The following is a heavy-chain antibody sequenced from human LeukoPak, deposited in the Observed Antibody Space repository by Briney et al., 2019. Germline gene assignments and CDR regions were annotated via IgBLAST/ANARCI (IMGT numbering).Heavy chain of an antibody. V-gene: IGHV3-33*01. Sequence: GGSLRLSCAASGFTFSSYGMHWVRQAPGKGLEWVAVIWYDGSNKYYADSVKGRFTISGDNSKNMLYLQMNSLRAEDTAVYYCAGVDYHFDYWGQGTLVTVSS. CDR3: AGVDYHFDY. D-gene: IGHD4-11*01. CDR1: GFTFSSYG. CDR2: IWYDGSNK. J-gene: IGHJ4*02.